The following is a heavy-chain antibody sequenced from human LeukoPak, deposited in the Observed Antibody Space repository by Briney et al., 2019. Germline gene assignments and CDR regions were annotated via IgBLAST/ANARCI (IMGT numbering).Heavy chain of an antibody. J-gene: IGHJ4*02. Sequence: GASVKVSCKAPGYTFTAYYMHWVRQAPGQGLEWMGIINPRGGTTSYAQQLQGRVTMTRDTPTSTVSMELSSLRSEDTAVYYCARGGGGGSGYYYYWGQGTLVTVSS. CDR2: INPRGGTT. CDR3: ARGGGGGSGYYYY. D-gene: IGHD3-22*01. V-gene: IGHV1-46*01. CDR1: GYTFTAYY.